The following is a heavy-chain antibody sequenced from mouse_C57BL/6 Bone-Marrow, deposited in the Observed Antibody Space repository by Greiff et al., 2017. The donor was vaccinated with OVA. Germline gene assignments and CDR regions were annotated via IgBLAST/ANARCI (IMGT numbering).Heavy chain of an antibody. D-gene: IGHD1-1*01. V-gene: IGHV8-8*01. J-gene: IGHJ4*01. Sequence: QVTLKVSGPGILQPSQTLSLTCSFSGFSLSTFGMGVGWIRQPSGKGLEWLARIWWDDDKYYNPALKSRLTISKDTAKNQLFLKIANVDTADTATYYCARIANGRTTVVATVDYWGQGTAVTVSS. CDR3: ARIANGRTTVVATVDY. CDR1: GFSLSTFGMG. CDR2: IWWDDDK.